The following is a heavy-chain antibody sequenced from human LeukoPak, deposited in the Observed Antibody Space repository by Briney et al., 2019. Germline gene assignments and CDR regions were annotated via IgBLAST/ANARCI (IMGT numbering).Heavy chain of an antibody. V-gene: IGHV4-59*01. Sequence: SETLSLTCTVSGGSISSYYWSWIRQPPGKGLEWIGYIYYSGSTNYNPSLKSRVTISVDTSKNQFSLKLSSVTAADTAVYYCARADYSNHHDGFDYWGQGTLVTVSS. J-gene: IGHJ4*02. CDR2: IYYSGST. CDR3: ARADYSNHHDGFDY. CDR1: GGSISSYY. D-gene: IGHD4-11*01.